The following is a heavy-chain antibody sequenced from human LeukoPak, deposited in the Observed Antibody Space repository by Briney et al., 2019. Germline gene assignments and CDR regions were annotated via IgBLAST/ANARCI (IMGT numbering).Heavy chain of an antibody. J-gene: IGHJ4*02. CDR2: INHSGST. CDR1: GGSFSGYY. V-gene: IGHV4-34*01. Sequence: SETLSLTCAVYGGSFSGYYWSWIRHPPGKGLEWIGEINHSGSTNYNPSLKSRVTISVDTSKNQFSLKLSSVTAADTAVYYCARGFFGVVSRFDYWGQGTLVTVSS. D-gene: IGHD3-3*01. CDR3: ARGFFGVVSRFDY.